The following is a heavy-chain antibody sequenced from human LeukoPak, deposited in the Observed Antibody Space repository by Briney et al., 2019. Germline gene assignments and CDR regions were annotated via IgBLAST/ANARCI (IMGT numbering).Heavy chain of an antibody. Sequence: PGRSLRLSCTASGFTFGDYVMSWVRQAPGKGLEWVGFIRSKAYGGTTEYAASVKGRFTISRDDSKSIAYLQMNILKTEDTAVYYCSRGYYYGSGTPVWFDPWGQGTLVTVS. CDR2: IRSKAYGGTT. CDR3: SRGYYYGSGTPVWFDP. J-gene: IGHJ5*02. D-gene: IGHD3-10*01. V-gene: IGHV3-49*04. CDR1: GFTFGDYV.